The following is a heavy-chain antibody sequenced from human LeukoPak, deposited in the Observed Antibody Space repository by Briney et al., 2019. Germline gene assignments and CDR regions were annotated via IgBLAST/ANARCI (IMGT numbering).Heavy chain of an antibody. CDR3: ASINRGWYQAGL. CDR2: IYPGDSNT. J-gene: IGHJ4*02. V-gene: IGHV5-51*01. D-gene: IGHD6-19*01. CDR1: AYTFSIAW. Sequence: GESLKISCKGSAYTFSIAWIGWVRQMPGKGLEWMGSIYPGDSNTEYSPSFQGQVTISADKSINTAYLQWSSLKASDTAMYYCASINRGWYQAGLWGQGTLVTVSS.